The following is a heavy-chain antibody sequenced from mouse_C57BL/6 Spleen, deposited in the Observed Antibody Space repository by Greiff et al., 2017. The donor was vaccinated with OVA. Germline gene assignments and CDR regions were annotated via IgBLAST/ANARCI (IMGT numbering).Heavy chain of an antibody. CDR2: ISSGGDYI. Sequence: EVQLVESGEGLVKPGGSLKLSCAASGFTFSSYAMSWVSQTPEKRLEWVAYISSGGDYIYYEDTVKGRFTISRDKARNTLYLQMSSLKSEDTAMYYCTREDYYYDGRGFAYWGQGTLVTVSA. J-gene: IGHJ3*01. CDR1: GFTFSSYA. CDR3: TREDYYYDGRGFAY. V-gene: IGHV5-9-1*02. D-gene: IGHD1-1*01.